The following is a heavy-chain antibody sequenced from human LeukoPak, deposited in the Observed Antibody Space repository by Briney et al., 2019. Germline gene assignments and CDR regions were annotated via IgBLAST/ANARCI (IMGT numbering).Heavy chain of an antibody. Sequence: SETLSLTCTVSGGSISSYYWSWIRQPPGKGLEWIGYIYYSGSTNYNPSLKSRVTISVDTSKNQFSLKLSSVTAADTAVYYCARAPGYCSGGSCYPGPRQIDYWGQGTLVTVSS. J-gene: IGHJ4*02. D-gene: IGHD2-15*01. CDR1: GGSISSYY. V-gene: IGHV4-59*01. CDR3: ARAPGYCSGGSCYPGPRQIDY. CDR2: IYYSGST.